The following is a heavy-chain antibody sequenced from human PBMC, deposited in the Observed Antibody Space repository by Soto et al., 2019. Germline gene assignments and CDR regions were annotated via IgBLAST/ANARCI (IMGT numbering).Heavy chain of an antibody. V-gene: IGHV3-23*01. D-gene: IGHD6-19*01. CDR1: GFTFSSYA. J-gene: IGHJ4*02. Sequence: GGSLRLSCAASGFTFSSYAMSWVRQAPGKGLEWVSAISGSGGSTYYADSVKGRFTISRDNSRNTLYLQMNSLRAEDTAVYYCAKDSEGAPQIAVAGVEFMDYWGQGTLVTVSS. CDR3: AKDSEGAPQIAVAGVEFMDY. CDR2: ISGSGGST.